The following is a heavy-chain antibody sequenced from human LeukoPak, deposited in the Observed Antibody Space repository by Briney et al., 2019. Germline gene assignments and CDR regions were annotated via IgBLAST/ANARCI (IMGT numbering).Heavy chain of an antibody. J-gene: IGHJ3*02. CDR1: GDSISSSSYC. CDR2: IYNSANT. CDR3: ARHSRSGYIGYENAFDI. Sequence: SETLSLTCTVSGDSISSSSYCWDWIRQPPGKGLEWIGNIYNSANTHYNPSLKTRITMSVDTSKNQFSLKLNSVTAADTGIYYCARHSRSGYIGYENAFDIWGQGRMVTVSS. D-gene: IGHD5-12*01. V-gene: IGHV4-39*01.